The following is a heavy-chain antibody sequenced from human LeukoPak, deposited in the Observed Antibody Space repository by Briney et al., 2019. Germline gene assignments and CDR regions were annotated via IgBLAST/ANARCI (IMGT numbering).Heavy chain of an antibody. Sequence: GGSLRLSCAASGFTFSNYAMSWVRQAPGKGLEWVSAISGSGDNTYYADSVKGRFTISRDNSKNTLYLQMNSLRAEDTAVYYCAKGQRFYGYYYFDYWGQGTLITVSS. CDR2: ISGSGDNT. D-gene: IGHD4-17*01. J-gene: IGHJ4*02. CDR1: GFTFSNYA. V-gene: IGHV3-23*01. CDR3: AKGQRFYGYYYFDY.